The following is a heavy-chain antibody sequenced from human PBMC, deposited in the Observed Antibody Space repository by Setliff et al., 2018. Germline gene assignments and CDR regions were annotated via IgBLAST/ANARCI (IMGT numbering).Heavy chain of an antibody. CDR2: INPNSGGT. Sequence: ASVKVSCKPSGYTFTDYYIHWVRQAPGQGLEWMGRINPNSGGTNYAQKFQGRFTITADESTSTAYMELSSLRSEDTAVYYCARVQQLGTFDYWGQGTLVTVSS. CDR1: GYTFTDYY. CDR3: ARVQQLGTFDY. V-gene: IGHV1-2*06. J-gene: IGHJ4*02. D-gene: IGHD6-13*01.